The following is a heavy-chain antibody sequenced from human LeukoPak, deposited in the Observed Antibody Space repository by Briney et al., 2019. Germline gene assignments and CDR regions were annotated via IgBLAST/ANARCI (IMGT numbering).Heavy chain of an antibody. Sequence: QPGGSLRLPFAASKXTFVNYAMSWVRQAPGKGLEWVSTISGSGDATYYADSVKGRFTISRDNSKSTLYLQMNSLRAEDTALYYCARAYYYDSGSYYGHFDYWGRGTLVTVSS. D-gene: IGHD3-10*01. CDR3: ARAYYYDSGSYYGHFDY. CDR2: ISGSGDAT. CDR1: KXTFVNYA. J-gene: IGHJ4*02. V-gene: IGHV3-23*01.